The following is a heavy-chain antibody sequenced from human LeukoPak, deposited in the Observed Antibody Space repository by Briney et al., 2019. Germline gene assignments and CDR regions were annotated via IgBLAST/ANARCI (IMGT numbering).Heavy chain of an antibody. CDR2: LRTDNDDA. CDR3: ARVRLGYCSSTSCYGAYYYYYMDV. Sequence: ASVKVSCKASGYTFASHDIIWVRQATGQGLEYMGWLRTDNDDAGYAEKFQGRVTMTRNTSISTAYMELSSLRSEDTAVYYCARVRLGYCSSTSCYGAYYYYYMDVWGKGTTVTVSS. CDR1: GYTFASHD. D-gene: IGHD2-2*01. V-gene: IGHV1-8*01. J-gene: IGHJ6*03.